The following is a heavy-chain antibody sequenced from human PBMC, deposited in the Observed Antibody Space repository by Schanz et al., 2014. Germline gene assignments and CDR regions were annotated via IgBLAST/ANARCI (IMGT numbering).Heavy chain of an antibody. CDR1: GFTFSTYA. CDR2: ITTGGNT. CDR3: SKDKQGSRSDDS. V-gene: IGHV3-23*04. D-gene: IGHD2-15*01. J-gene: IGHJ5*01. Sequence: VQLVESGGGVVQPGGSLRLSCSASGFTFSTYAMSWARQTPGKGLEWVSSITTGGNTYYRDSVKGRFIVSRDNSKNTLYLETNRLRVDDTAVYYCSKDKQGSRSDDSWGQGTLVTVSS.